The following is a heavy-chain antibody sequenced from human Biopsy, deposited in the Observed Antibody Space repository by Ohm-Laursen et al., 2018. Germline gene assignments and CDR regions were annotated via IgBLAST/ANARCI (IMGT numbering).Heavy chain of an antibody. J-gene: IGHJ3*01. V-gene: IGHV1-69*13. CDR3: AGGQRGPPIGVTVPGDAFDL. CDR1: GVTFDTYA. CDR2: RIPYFNTI. D-gene: IGHD2-15*01. Sequence: EASVKVSCKASGVTFDTYAFGWVRQAPGQGLEWMGGRIPYFNTIYYARNFQDRAVITADRSARTTDMQLSGLRPDDTAVYYCAGGQRGPPIGVTVPGDAFDLWGPGTMVTVSP.